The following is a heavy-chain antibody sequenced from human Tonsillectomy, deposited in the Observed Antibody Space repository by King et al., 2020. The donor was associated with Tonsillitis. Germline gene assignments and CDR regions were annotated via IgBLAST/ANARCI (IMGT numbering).Heavy chain of an antibody. J-gene: IGHJ4*02. V-gene: IGHV3-49*03. CDR2: LEGKPYGGKQ. D-gene: IGHD3-22*01. CDR3: TRGPEYYYDSSGYYPKLVYFDY. CDR1: GLPLGVNP. Sequence: EVQLVESGGALFSQGGPWGLSVKVSGLPLGVNPISGFGKPPGRGLGGEGFLEGKPYGGKQKYAPSGKAKFTISRDDSKSIAYLQMNSLKTEDTAVYYCTRGPEYYYDSSGYYPKLVYFDYWGQGTLVTVSS.